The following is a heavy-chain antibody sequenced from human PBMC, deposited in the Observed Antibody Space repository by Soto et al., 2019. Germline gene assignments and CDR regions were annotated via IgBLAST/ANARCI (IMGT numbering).Heavy chain of an antibody. Sequence: GGSLGLSCAASGFTFDDYGMSWVRQAPGKGLEWVSGINWNGGSTGYADSVKGRFTISRDNAKNSLYLQMNSLRAEDTALYYCARVKVRYFDWFPLGYWGQGTMVTVSS. CDR2: INWNGGST. CDR3: ARVKVRYFDWFPLGY. CDR1: GFTFDDYG. J-gene: IGHJ4*03. V-gene: IGHV3-20*04. D-gene: IGHD3-9*01.